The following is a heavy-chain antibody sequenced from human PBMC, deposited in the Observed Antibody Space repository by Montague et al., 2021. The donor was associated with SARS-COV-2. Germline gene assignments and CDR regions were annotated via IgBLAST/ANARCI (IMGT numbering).Heavy chain of an antibody. CDR1: GFTLRNYY. J-gene: IGHJ2*01. CDR2: ISSSGSYR. D-gene: IGHD3-3*01. Sequence: SLRLSCPASGFTLRNYYISWIRQAPGKGLEWVSYISSSGSYRDYADSVKGRFTISRDTSRNSVHLQIDSLRAEDTAVYYCARDYDVWNDYPKWFFDLWGRGTLVTVSS. V-gene: IGHV3-11*06. CDR3: ARDYDVWNDYPKWFFDL.